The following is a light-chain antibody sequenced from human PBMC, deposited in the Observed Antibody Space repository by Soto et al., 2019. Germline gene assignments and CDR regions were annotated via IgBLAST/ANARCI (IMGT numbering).Light chain of an antibody. V-gene: IGLV3-1*01. J-gene: IGLJ2*01. CDR1: RLGDKY. CDR3: QAWDSSTVV. Sequence: SYELTQPPSVSVSPGQTASITCSGDRLGDKYACWYQQKPGQSPVLVIYQDNKRPSGIPEGFSGSNSGNTATLTISGTKAMDEADYFCQAWDSSTVVFGGGTKVTVL. CDR2: QDN.